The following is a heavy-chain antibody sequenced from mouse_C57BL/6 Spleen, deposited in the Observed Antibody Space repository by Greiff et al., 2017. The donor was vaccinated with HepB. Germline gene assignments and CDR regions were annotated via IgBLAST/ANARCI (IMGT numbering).Heavy chain of an antibody. J-gene: IGHJ2*01. CDR3: ARTHER. CDR2: INPSSGYT. CDR1: GYTFTSYT. V-gene: IGHV1-4*01. Sequence: VKLMESGAELARPGASVKMSCKASGYTFTSYTMHWVKQRPGQGLEWIGYINPSSGYTKYNQKFKDKATLTADKSSSTANMQLSSLTSEDSAVYYCARTHERWGQGTTLPVSS.